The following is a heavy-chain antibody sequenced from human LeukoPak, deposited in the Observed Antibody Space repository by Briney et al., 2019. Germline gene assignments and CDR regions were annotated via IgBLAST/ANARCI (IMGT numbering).Heavy chain of an antibody. Sequence: SETRSLTCTVSGGSISSGGYYWSWIRQPPGKGLAWIGYIYHSGSTYYNPSLKSRVTISVDRSKNQFSLKLSSVTAADTAVYYCARGELQGAWFGDRYYYFDYWGQGTLVTVSS. CDR1: GGSISSGGYY. CDR2: IYHSGST. V-gene: IGHV4-30-2*01. J-gene: IGHJ4*02. CDR3: ARGELQGAWFGDRYYYFDY. D-gene: IGHD3-10*01.